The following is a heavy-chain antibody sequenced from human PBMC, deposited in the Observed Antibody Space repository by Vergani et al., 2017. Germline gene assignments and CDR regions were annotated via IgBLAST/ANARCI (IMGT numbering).Heavy chain of an antibody. J-gene: IGHJ4*02. CDR2: INHSGST. CDR1: GGSISSGGYY. Sequence: QVQLQESGPGLVKPSETLSLTCTVSGGSISSGGYYWSWIRQHPGKGLEWIGEINHSGSTNYNPSLKSRVTISVDTSKDQFSLKLSSVTAADTAVYYCARSPPRTSSGWYSVDYWGQGTLVTVSS. V-gene: IGHV4-39*07. CDR3: ARSPPRTSSGWYSVDY. D-gene: IGHD6-19*01.